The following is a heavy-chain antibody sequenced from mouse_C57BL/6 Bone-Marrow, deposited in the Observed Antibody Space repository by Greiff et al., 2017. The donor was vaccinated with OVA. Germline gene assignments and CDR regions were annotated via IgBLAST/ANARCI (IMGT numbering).Heavy chain of an antibody. CDR3: ARLDSSGYRFAY. CDR1: GFTFSDYY. V-gene: IGHV5-16*01. J-gene: IGHJ3*01. D-gene: IGHD3-2*02. CDR2: INYDGSST. Sequence: EVKVEESEGGLVQPGSSMKLSCTASGFTFSDYYMAWVRQVPEKGLEWVANINYDGSSTYYLDSLKSRFIISRDNAKNILYLQMSSLKSEDTATYYCARLDSSGYRFAYWGQGTLVTVSA.